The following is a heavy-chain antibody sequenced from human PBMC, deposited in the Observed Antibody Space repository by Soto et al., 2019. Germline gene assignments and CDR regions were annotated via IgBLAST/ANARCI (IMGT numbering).Heavy chain of an antibody. CDR2: IGPAGDT. J-gene: IGHJ4*02. Sequence: EVQLVESGGGLVQPGGSLRLSCAASGFTFSSYDMHWVRQPPGKGLEWVSAIGPAGDTYYPGSVQGRFTISRDNAKNSLYLQVNTLRAEDTAIYYCATGGWGSSWYEGGSRIDYWGQGTLATVSS. CDR3: ATGGWGSSWYEGGSRIDY. V-gene: IGHV3-13*01. CDR1: GFTFSSYD. D-gene: IGHD6-13*01.